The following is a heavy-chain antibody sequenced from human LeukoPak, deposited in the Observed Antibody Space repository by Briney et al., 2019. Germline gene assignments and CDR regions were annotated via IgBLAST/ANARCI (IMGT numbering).Heavy chain of an antibody. CDR1: GGSISSGSYY. J-gene: IGHJ5*02. CDR2: IYYSGST. CDR3: AREPSTMSWFDP. Sequence: SGTLSLTCTVSGGSISSGSYYWNWIRQHPGKGLEWIGYIYYSGSTYYNPSLKSRVTISVDTSKNQFSLKLTSVTAADTAVYYCAREPSTMSWFDPWGQGTLVTVSS. D-gene: IGHD2/OR15-2a*01. V-gene: IGHV4-31*03.